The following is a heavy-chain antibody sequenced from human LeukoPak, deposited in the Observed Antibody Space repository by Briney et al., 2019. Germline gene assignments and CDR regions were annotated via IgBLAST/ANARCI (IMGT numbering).Heavy chain of an antibody. Sequence: GESLKISCKGSGYSFTSYWVGWVRQMPGKGLEWMGIICPGDSDTRYSPSFQGQVTISADKSISTAYLQWSSLKASDTAMYYCARHYGSPSELEYFQHWGQGTLVTVSS. D-gene: IGHD1-7*01. CDR2: ICPGDSDT. CDR3: ARHYGSPSELEYFQH. V-gene: IGHV5-51*01. CDR1: GYSFTSYW. J-gene: IGHJ1*01.